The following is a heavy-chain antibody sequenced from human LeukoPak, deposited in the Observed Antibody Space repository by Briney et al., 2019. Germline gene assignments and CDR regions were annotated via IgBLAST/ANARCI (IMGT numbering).Heavy chain of an antibody. J-gene: IGHJ4*02. D-gene: IGHD3-10*01. V-gene: IGHV3-21*01. CDR2: ISSSSSYI. CDR1: GFTFSSYS. Sequence: GGSLRLSCAASGFTFSSYSMNWVRQAPGKGLEWVSSISSSSSYIYYADSVKGRFTISRDNAKNSLYLQMNSLRAEDTAVYYCASEPGGSGSYSFLDYWGQGTLVTVSS. CDR3: ASEPGGSGSYSFLDY.